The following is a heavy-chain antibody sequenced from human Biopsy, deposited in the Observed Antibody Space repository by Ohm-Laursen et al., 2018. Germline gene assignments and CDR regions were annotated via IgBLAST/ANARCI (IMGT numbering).Heavy chain of an antibody. J-gene: IGHJ3*01. D-gene: IGHD3-16*01. V-gene: IGHV1-2*02. CDR2: ISPNSGGT. Sequence: EASVKVSCKGSGYAVNDYFLHWLRQAPGQGPEWMGRISPNSGGTNYAQKFQGRVTMTTDTSTSTVYLELRRLISDDTAVYYCARDIMNRIAGLVARSDVFDVWGQGTLVTVSS. CDR3: ARDIMNRIAGLVARSDVFDV. CDR1: GYAVNDYF.